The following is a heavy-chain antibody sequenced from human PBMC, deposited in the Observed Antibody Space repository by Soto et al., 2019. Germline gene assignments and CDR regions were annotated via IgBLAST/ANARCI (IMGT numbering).Heavy chain of an antibody. V-gene: IGHV1-69*13. CDR1: GGTFISCA. CDR3: ASPLYTVTTTGYYGMDV. CDR2: IIPIFGTA. D-gene: IGHD4-17*01. J-gene: IGHJ6*02. Sequence: GASVKVSFKSSGGTFISCAISWVRQAPGQGLEWMGGIIPIFGTANYAQKFQGRVTITADESTSTAYMELSSLRSEDTAVYYCASPLYTVTTTGYYGMDVWGQGTTVTVSS.